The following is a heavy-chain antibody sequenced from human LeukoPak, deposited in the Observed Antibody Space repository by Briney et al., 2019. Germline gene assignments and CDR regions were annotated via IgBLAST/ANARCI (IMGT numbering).Heavy chain of an antibody. CDR2: IYYSGST. Sequence: SETLSLTCTVSGGSISSGDYYWRWIRQPPGKGLEWIGYIYYSGSTYYNPSLKSRVTISVDTSKNQFSLKLSSVTAADTAVYYCAREGVAARSVDYWGQGTLVTVSS. J-gene: IGHJ4*02. CDR3: AREGVAARSVDY. D-gene: IGHD6-6*01. V-gene: IGHV4-30-4*01. CDR1: GGSISSGDYY.